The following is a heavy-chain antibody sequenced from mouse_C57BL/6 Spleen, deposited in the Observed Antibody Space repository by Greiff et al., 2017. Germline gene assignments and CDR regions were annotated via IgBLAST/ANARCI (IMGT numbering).Heavy chain of an antibody. V-gene: IGHV1-26*01. CDR1: GYTFTDYY. CDR2: INPNNGGT. J-gene: IGHJ3*01. Sequence: EVQLQQSGPELVKPGASVKISCKASGYTFTDYYMNWVKQSHGKSLAWIGDINPNNGGTSYNQKFKGKATLTVDKSSSTAYMELRSLTSEDSAVYYCARSPIYYDYALGFAYWGHVTLVTVSA. CDR3: ARSPIYYDYALGFAY. D-gene: IGHD2-4*01.